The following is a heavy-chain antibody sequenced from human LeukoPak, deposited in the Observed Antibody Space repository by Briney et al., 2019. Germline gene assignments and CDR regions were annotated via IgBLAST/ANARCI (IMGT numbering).Heavy chain of an antibody. D-gene: IGHD5-18*01. CDR3: ARPDERGYSYGLAL. Sequence: ASVKVSCKASGGTFSSYAISWMRQATGQGLEWMGWMNPNSGNTGYAQKFQGRVTITRNTSISTAYMELSSLRSEDTAVYYCARPDERGYSYGLALWGQGTLVTVSS. CDR2: MNPNSGNT. CDR1: GGTFSSYA. V-gene: IGHV1-8*03. J-gene: IGHJ4*02.